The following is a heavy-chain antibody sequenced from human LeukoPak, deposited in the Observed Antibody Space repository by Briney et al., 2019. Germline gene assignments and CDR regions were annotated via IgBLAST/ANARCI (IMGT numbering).Heavy chain of an antibody. V-gene: IGHV4-59*01. CDR1: GGSISSYY. CDR2: IYYSGST. CDR3: ASRTISSGYRDAFDI. J-gene: IGHJ3*02. D-gene: IGHD3-22*01. Sequence: SETLSLTCTVPGGSISSYYWSWIRQPPGKGLEWIGYIYYSGSTNYNPSLKSRVTISVDTSKNQFSLKLSSVTAADTAVYYCASRTISSGYRDAFDIWGQGTMVTVSS.